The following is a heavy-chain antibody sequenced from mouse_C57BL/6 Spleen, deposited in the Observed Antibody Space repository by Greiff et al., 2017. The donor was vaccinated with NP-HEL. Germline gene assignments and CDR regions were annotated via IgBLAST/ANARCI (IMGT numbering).Heavy chain of an antibody. Sequence: EVMLVESGEGLVKPGGSLKLSCAASGFTFSSYAMSWVRQTPEKRLEWVAYISSGGDYIYYADTVKGRFTISRANARNPLYLQMVSLMSEDTAMYYCTGGSSLDYWGQGTTLTVSS. CDR2: ISSGGDYI. D-gene: IGHD1-1*01. J-gene: IGHJ2*01. CDR1: GFTFSSYA. V-gene: IGHV5-9-1*02. CDR3: TGGSSLDY.